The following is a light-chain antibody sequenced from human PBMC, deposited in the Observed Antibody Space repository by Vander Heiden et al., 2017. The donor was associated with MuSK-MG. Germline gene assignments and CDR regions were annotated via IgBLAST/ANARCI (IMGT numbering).Light chain of an antibody. CDR3: MQGLPNTA. CDR2: WGS. J-gene: IGKJ1*01. Sequence: DIVMTQSPLSLPVTPGEPASISCRSSQSLLHSSGYNYLDWYLLKPGQSPQLLIYWGSKRAYGVPDRFSGSGSGTDFTLKSSRGEAEDVGVYYCMQGLPNTAFGQGTKVEIK. V-gene: IGKV2-28*01. CDR1: QSLLHSSGYNY.